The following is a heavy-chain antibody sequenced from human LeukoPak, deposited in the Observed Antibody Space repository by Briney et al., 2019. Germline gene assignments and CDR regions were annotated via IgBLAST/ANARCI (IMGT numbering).Heavy chain of an antibody. V-gene: IGHV3-23*01. D-gene: IGHD1-26*01. J-gene: IGHJ4*02. CDR3: AKELESWEIFEY. Sequence: LPGGSLRLSCAASGFTFSSSAMTWVRQAPGKGLEWVSGIGGGGTGTHYADSVKGRFTVSRDNSRNTLYLQMNSLRAEDTALYYCAKELESWEIFEYWGQGTLVTVSS. CDR2: IGGGGTGT. CDR1: GFTFSSSA.